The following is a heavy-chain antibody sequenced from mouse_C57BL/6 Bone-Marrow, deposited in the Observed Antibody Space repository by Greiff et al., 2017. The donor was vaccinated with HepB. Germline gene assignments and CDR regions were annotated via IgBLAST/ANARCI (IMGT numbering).Heavy chain of an antibody. J-gene: IGHJ2*01. CDR2: ISYDGSN. CDR3: ARGGLRYYFDY. Sequence: EVQLQQSGPGLVKPSQSLSLTCSVTGYSITSGYYWNWIRQFPGNKLEWMGYISYDGSNNYNPSLKNRISITRDTSKNQFFLKLNSVTTEDTATYYCARGGLRYYFDYWGQGTTLTVSS. CDR1: GYSITSGYY. D-gene: IGHD2-4*01. V-gene: IGHV3-6*01.